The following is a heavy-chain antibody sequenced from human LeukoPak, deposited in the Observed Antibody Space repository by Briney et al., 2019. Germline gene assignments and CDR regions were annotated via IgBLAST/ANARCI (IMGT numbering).Heavy chain of an antibody. CDR3: AKESNAVRDWFDP. J-gene: IGHJ5*02. D-gene: IGHD4-17*01. Sequence: GSLRLSCAASGFTFSNYAMSWVRQAPGKGLEWVSAISGSDGNTYYADPVKGRFTISRDNSKNTLYLQMNSLRAEDTAVYYCAKESNAVRDWFDPWGQGTLVTVSS. CDR2: ISGSDGNT. CDR1: GFTFSNYA. V-gene: IGHV3-23*01.